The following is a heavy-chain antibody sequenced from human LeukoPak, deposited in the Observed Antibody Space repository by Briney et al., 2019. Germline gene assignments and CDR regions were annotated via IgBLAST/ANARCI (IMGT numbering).Heavy chain of an antibody. V-gene: IGHV4-4*07. CDR2: SYTSGST. Sequence: SETLSLTCTVSGGSISSYYWNWIRQPAGKGLEWIGRSYTSGSTNYNPSLKSRVTMSVDTSKNQFSLKLSSVTAADTAVYYCAREPGLLYSSSSYGMDVWGQGTTVTVSS. CDR3: AREPGLLYSSSSYGMDV. CDR1: GGSISSYY. D-gene: IGHD6-13*01. J-gene: IGHJ6*02.